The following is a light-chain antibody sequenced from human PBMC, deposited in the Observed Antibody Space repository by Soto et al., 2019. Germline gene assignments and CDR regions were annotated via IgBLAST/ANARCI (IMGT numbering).Light chain of an antibody. Sequence: DIVMTQSPDSLAVSLGERATINCKSSQSVLYNSNNKNYLAWYQQKPGQPPKLLIYWASTRESGVPDRFSGSGSGTDYTLTISSLQAEDVAVYYCQQYYGTPWTFCQGNKVEIK. CDR2: WAS. J-gene: IGKJ1*01. V-gene: IGKV4-1*01. CDR1: QSVLYNSNNKNY. CDR3: QQYYGTPWT.